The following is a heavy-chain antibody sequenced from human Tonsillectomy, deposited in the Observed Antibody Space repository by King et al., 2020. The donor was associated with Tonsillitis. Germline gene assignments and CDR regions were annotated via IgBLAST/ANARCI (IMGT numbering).Heavy chain of an antibody. V-gene: IGHV3-30*02. D-gene: IGHD3-3*01. J-gene: IGHJ6*02. Sequence: VQLVESGGGVVQPGGSLRLSCAASGFTFSSYGMHWVRQAPGKGLEWVAFIRYDGSNKYYGDSVKGRFTISRDNSKNTLYLQTNSLRAEDTAVYYFVFLKSRPTSKYYYDMDVWGQGTTVTVSS. CDR2: IRYDGSNK. CDR3: VFLKSRPTSKYYYDMDV. CDR1: GFTFSSYG.